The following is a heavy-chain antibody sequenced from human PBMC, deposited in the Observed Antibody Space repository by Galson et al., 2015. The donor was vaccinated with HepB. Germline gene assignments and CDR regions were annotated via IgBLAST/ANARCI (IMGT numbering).Heavy chain of an antibody. J-gene: IGHJ6*02. CDR2: IVVGSGNT. D-gene: IGHD1-26*01. V-gene: IGHV1-58*02. Sequence: SVKVSCKASGFTFTSSAMQWVRQARGQRLEWIGWIVVGSGNTNYAQKFQERVTITRDMSTSTAYMELSSLRSEDTAVYYCAAAGPSIVGATMASYYYYGMDVWGQGTTVTVSS. CDR3: AAAGPSIVGATMASYYYYGMDV. CDR1: GFTFTSSA.